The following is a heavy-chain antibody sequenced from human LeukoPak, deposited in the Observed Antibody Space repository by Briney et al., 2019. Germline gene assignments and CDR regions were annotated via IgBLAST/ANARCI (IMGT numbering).Heavy chain of an antibody. D-gene: IGHD3-3*01. V-gene: IGHV4-34*01. CDR3: VRTIQPQCDFWSGYYGPHYWYFDL. J-gene: IGHJ2*01. CDR2: INHSGST. Sequence: SETLSLTCAVYGGSFSGYYWSWIRQPPGKGLEWIGEINHSGSTNYNPSLKSRVTISVDTSKNQFSLKLSSVTAADTAVYYCVRTIQPQCDFWSGYYGPHYWYFDLWGRGTLVTVSS. CDR1: GGSFSGYY.